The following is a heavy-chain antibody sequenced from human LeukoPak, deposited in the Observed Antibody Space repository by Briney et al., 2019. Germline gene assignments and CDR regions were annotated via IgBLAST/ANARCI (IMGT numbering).Heavy chain of an antibody. CDR1: GFTVSSNY. D-gene: IGHD3-22*01. V-gene: IGHV3-53*01. Sequence: PGGSLRLSCAASGFTVSSNYMSWVRQAPGKGLEWVSVIFSGGTTYYADSVKGRFTISRDNSKNTLYLQMNSLRAEDTAVYYCAKIPHYYDSSGYSCYFDYWGQGTLVTVSS. J-gene: IGHJ4*02. CDR3: AKIPHYYDSSGYSCYFDY. CDR2: IFSGGTT.